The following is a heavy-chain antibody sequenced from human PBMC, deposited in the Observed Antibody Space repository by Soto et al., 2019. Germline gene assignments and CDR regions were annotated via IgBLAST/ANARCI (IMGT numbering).Heavy chain of an antibody. Sequence: GGSLRLSCAASGFTFSTYAMIWVRQAPGKGLEWVSVITGSGGSTYYADSVKGRFTISRDTSKNTLFLQMNSLRAEDTAVYYCAKDRYGDYGGIDYRGQGTMVTVSS. D-gene: IGHD4-17*01. J-gene: IGHJ4*02. V-gene: IGHV3-23*01. CDR2: ITGSGGST. CDR3: AKDRYGDYGGIDY. CDR1: GFTFSTYA.